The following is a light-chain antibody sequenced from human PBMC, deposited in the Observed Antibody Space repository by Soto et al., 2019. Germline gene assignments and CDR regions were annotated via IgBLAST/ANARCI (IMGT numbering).Light chain of an antibody. CDR2: GAS. V-gene: IGKV3-15*01. Sequence: EVVMTQSPATLSASPGEIATLSCRASQGVNNNLAWYEQKPGQAPRLLIYGASTRATGVPARFIGSGSGAEFTLTISSLQSEDLAVYYCQQYDDWPPWTFGQGTKVEIK. J-gene: IGKJ1*01. CDR1: QGVNNN. CDR3: QQYDDWPPWT.